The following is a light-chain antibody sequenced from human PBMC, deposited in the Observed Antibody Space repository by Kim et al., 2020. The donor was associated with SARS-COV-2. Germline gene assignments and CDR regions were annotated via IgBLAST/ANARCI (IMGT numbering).Light chain of an antibody. CDR3: SSYTSTNTLV. J-gene: IGLJ2*01. CDR1: SSDVGGYNY. CDR2: DVR. Sequence: GQSITISCTGTSSDVGGYNYVAWYQQHPGKAPKLIIYDVRKRPSGVSYRFSGSKSGNRASLTISGLQAEDEADYYCSSYTSTNTLVFGGGTQLTVL. V-gene: IGLV2-14*03.